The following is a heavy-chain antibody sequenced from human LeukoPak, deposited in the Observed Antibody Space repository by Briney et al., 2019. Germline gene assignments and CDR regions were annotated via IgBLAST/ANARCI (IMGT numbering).Heavy chain of an antibody. CDR1: GFTVSSNY. CDR2: ISSSSSTI. J-gene: IGHJ6*02. Sequence: PGGSLRLSCAASGFTVSSNYMNWVRQAPGKGLEWVSYISSSSSTIYYADSVKGRFTISRDSAKNSLYLQMNSLRDEDTAVYYCARDGHYYDSSGYFRGYGMDVWGQGTTVTVSS. CDR3: ARDGHYYDSSGYFRGYGMDV. D-gene: IGHD3-22*01. V-gene: IGHV3-48*02.